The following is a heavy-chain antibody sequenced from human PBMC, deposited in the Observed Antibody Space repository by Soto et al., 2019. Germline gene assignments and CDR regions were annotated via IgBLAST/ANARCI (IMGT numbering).Heavy chain of an antibody. CDR1: RGSISSYY. D-gene: IGHD3-22*01. V-gene: IGHV4-59*08. Sequence: QVQLQESGPGLVKPSETLSLTCTVSRGSISSYYWNWIRQPPGKGLAWIGYIYYSGTTYYNPSLXRRPPIXXDTSKKQFSLRLTSVTAADTAVYYCATYDSSGLAFWGQGTLVTVSS. CDR2: IYYSGTT. J-gene: IGHJ4*02. CDR3: ATYDSSGLAF.